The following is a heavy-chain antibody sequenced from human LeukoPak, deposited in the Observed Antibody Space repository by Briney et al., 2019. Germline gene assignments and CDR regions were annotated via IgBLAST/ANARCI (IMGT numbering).Heavy chain of an antibody. CDR2: IGIDSGNT. V-gene: IGHV3-48*01. D-gene: IGHD5-24*01. J-gene: IGHJ4*02. Sequence: GGSLRLSCAASGFTFSDYSMNWVRQAPGKGLEWISYIGIDSGNTNYADSVKDRFTISGDKAKNSLYLQMNSLRVEDTAAYYCARDYKYAFDNWGQGTLVTVSS. CDR1: GFTFSDYS. CDR3: ARDYKYAFDN.